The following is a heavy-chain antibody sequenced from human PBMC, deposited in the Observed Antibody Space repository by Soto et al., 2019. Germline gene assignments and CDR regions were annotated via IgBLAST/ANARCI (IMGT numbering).Heavy chain of an antibody. V-gene: IGHV3-9*01. D-gene: IGHD2-2*02. CDR1: GFTFDDYA. Sequence: GGSLRLSCAASGFTFDDYAIHWVRQAPGKGLQWVSGISWNSGSIDYADSVKGRFTISRDNSKNTLYLQMNSLRAEDTAVYYCATVSKLGYCSSTSCYILDYWGQGTLVTVSS. CDR3: ATVSKLGYCSSTSCYILDY. CDR2: ISWNSGSI. J-gene: IGHJ4*02.